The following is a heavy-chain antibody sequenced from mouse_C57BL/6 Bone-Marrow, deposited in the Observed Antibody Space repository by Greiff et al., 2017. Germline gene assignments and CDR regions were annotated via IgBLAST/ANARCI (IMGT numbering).Heavy chain of an antibody. CDR1: GFTFSSYG. CDR2: ISSGGSYT. Sequence: EVQVVESGGDLVKPGGSLKLSCAASGFTFSSYGMSWVRQTPDKRLEWVATISSGGSYTYYPDSVKGRFTISRDNAKNTLYLQMSSLKSEDTAMYYCASRRDDGYCAPFAYWGQGTLVTVSA. J-gene: IGHJ3*01. CDR3: ASRRDDGYCAPFAY. D-gene: IGHD2-3*01. V-gene: IGHV5-6*01.